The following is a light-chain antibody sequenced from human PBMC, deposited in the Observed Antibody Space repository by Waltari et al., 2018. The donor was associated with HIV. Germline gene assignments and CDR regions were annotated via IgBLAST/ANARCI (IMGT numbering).Light chain of an antibody. CDR1: RSNLGADYD. CDR2: DNN. J-gene: IGLJ2*01. CDR3: QSYDSSLGGSV. V-gene: IGLV1-40*01. Sequence: QSVLTQPPSVSGAPGQRVTISCTGSRSNLGADYDVHWYQQLPGTAPKLLIYDNNNRPSGVPDRFSGSKSGPSASLAITGLQAEDEADYYCQSYDSSLGGSVFGGGTKVTVL.